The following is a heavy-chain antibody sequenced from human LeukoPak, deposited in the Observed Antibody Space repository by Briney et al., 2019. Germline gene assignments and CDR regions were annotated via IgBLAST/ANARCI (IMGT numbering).Heavy chain of an antibody. CDR1: GGSVSSGSYY. V-gene: IGHV4-61*01. CDR3: ARTLPLYGMDV. CDR2: IYYSGST. D-gene: IGHD2-21*02. Sequence: SETLSLTCTVSGGSVSSGSYYWNWIRQPPGKGLEWIGYIYYSGSTNYNPSLKSRVTISVDTSKNQFSLKLSSVTAANTAVYYCARTLPLYGMDVWGQGTTVTVSS. J-gene: IGHJ6*02.